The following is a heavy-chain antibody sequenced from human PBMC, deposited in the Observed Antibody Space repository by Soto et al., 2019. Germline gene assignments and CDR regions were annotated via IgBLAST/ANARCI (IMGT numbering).Heavy chain of an antibody. D-gene: IGHD2-15*01. V-gene: IGHV3-23*01. Sequence: GGSLRLSCAASGFTFSSYAMTWVRQAPGKGLEWVSAISGSGSNTYYADSVKGRFTISRDNAKNTLYLQMNSLRAEDTAVYYCARDPTISYCSGGSCYWYYFDYWGQGTLVTVSS. CDR3: ARDPTISYCSGGSCYWYYFDY. J-gene: IGHJ4*02. CDR1: GFTFSSYA. CDR2: ISGSGSNT.